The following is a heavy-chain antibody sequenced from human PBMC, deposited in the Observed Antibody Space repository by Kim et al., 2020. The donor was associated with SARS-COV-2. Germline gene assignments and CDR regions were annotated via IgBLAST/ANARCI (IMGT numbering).Heavy chain of an antibody. CDR3: ARDREGAFDY. CDR1: GFTFSTYD. CDR2: IGAADDT. V-gene: IGHV3-13*01. Sequence: GSLRLSCAASGFTFSTYDMFWIRQATGKGLEWVSTIGAADDTYYADSVKGRFTISRENAMSSVFLQMNSLRAGDTAVYYCARDREGAFDYWGQGTLVTV. J-gene: IGHJ4*02.